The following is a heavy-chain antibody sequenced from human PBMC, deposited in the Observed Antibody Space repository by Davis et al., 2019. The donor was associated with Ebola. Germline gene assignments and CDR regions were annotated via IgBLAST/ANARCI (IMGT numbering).Heavy chain of an antibody. D-gene: IGHD6-13*01. CDR2: ISYDGSNK. Sequence: GGSLRLSCAASGFPFLDYAMNWVRQAPGKGLEWLAVISYDGSNKYYADSVRARFTVSRDNSKNTLYLQMNSLRPEDTAVYYCAKSISWSTNYFDYWGQGTLVTVSS. J-gene: IGHJ4*02. V-gene: IGHV3-30*18. CDR1: GFPFLDYA. CDR3: AKSISWSTNYFDY.